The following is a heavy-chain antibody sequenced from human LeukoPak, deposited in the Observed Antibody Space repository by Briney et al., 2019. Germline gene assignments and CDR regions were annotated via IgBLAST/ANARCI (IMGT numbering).Heavy chain of an antibody. J-gene: IGHJ3*02. CDR3: ARPREGFGDLSAFDI. Sequence: SETLSLTCTVSGGSISSSSYYWGWIRQPPGKGLEWIGSIYYSGSTYYNPSLKSRVTISVDTSKNQFSLKLSSVTAADTAVYYCARPREGFGDLSAFDIWGQGTMVTVSS. CDR2: IYYSGST. CDR1: GGSISSSSYY. V-gene: IGHV4-39*01. D-gene: IGHD3-10*01.